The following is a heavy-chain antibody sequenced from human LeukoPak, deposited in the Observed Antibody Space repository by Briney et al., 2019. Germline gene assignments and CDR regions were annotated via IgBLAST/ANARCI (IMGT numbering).Heavy chain of an antibody. CDR1: GLTFSSYS. CDR3: AKDAAGPEY. V-gene: IGHV3-23*01. J-gene: IGHJ4*02. CDR2: ISASGSGT. Sequence: PGGSLRLSCAASGLTFSSYSMSWVRQAPGKGLFWVSGISASGSGTYYADSVKGRFTISRDNSKNTLYLQMNSLGAEDTAVYYCAKDAAGPEYWGQGTLVTVSS. D-gene: IGHD6-13*01.